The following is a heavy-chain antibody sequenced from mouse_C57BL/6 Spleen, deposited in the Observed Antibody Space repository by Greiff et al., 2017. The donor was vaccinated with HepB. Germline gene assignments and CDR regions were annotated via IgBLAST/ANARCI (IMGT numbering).Heavy chain of an antibody. V-gene: IGHV1-81*01. Sequence: VQLQQSGAELARPGASVKLSCKASGYTFTSYGISWVKQRTGQGLEWIGEIYPRSGNTYYNEKFKGKATLTADKSSSTAYMELRSLTSEDSAVYFCATIYYDYDDGFAYWGQGTLVTVSA. CDR1: GYTFTSYG. D-gene: IGHD2-4*01. CDR2: IYPRSGNT. J-gene: IGHJ3*01. CDR3: ATIYYDYDDGFAY.